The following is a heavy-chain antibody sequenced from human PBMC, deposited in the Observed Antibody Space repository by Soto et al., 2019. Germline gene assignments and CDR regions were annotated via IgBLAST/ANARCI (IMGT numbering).Heavy chain of an antibody. CDR2: IVPIVDTS. CDR1: GGTFSSYA. V-gene: IGHV1-69*12. Sequence: QVQLVQYGAEVRKPASSVKVSCKTSGGTFSSYASSWVRQAPGQGLEWMGGIVPIVDTSTYAQKFQGRVTITADESTSTAYMELSSLRSDDTAIYYCVRVVAIPGYPDNWGQGTMVTVSS. D-gene: IGHD5-12*01. CDR3: VRVVAIPGYPDN. J-gene: IGHJ4*02.